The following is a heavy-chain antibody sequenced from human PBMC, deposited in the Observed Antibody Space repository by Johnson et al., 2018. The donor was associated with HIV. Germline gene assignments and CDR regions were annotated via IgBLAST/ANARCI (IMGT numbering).Heavy chain of an antibody. V-gene: IGHV3-30-3*01. D-gene: IGHD1-1*01. CDR2: ISYDGSNK. Sequence: QVQLVESGGGVVQPGRSLRLSCAASGFTFSSYAVHWVRQAPGKGLEWVAIISYDGSNKYYADSVKCRFTISRDNSKDTLYLQMNSLRAEDTAVYYCARVLGTSDAFDIWGQGTMVTVSS. CDR3: ARVLGTSDAFDI. CDR1: GFTFSSYA. J-gene: IGHJ3*02.